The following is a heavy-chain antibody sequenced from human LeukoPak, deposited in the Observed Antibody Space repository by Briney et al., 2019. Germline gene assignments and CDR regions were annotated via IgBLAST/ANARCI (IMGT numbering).Heavy chain of an antibody. CDR3: ARGTTVTKIDY. CDR1: GFTFSSYE. J-gene: IGHJ4*02. CDR2: ISSSGSTI. D-gene: IGHD4-17*01. Sequence: GSLRLSCAASGFTFSSYEMNWVRQAPGKGLEWASYISSSGSTIYYADSVKGRFTISRDNAKNSLYLQMNSLRAEDTAVYYCARGTTVTKIDYWGQGTLVTVSS. V-gene: IGHV3-48*03.